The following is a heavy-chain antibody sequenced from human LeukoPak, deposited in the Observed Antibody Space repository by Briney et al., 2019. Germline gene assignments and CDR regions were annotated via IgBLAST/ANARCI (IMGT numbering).Heavy chain of an antibody. J-gene: IGHJ5*02. V-gene: IGHV1-8*01. Sequence: GASVKVSCKASGYTFTSYDINWVRQATGQGLEWMGWMNPNSGNTGYAQKFQGRVTMTRNTSINTAYMELRSLRSDDTAVYYCARDSYGDYPGGFDPWGQGTLVTVSS. CDR3: ARDSYGDYPGGFDP. CDR1: GYTFTSYD. CDR2: MNPNSGNT. D-gene: IGHD4-17*01.